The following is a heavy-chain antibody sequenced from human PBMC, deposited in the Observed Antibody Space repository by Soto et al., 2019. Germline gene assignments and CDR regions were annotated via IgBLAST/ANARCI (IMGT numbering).Heavy chain of an antibody. CDR3: ARLGPRHLDYDILTVGMDV. Sequence: AASVKVSCKTSGYTFARYGINWVRQAPGQGLEWLGWINTYNGNKKYAEELQGRVTLTTDTSTSTAYIELRSLRSDDTAIYYCARLGPRHLDYDILTVGMDVWGQGTTVTVSS. D-gene: IGHD3-9*01. CDR1: GYTFARYG. J-gene: IGHJ6*02. V-gene: IGHV1-18*01. CDR2: INTYNGNK.